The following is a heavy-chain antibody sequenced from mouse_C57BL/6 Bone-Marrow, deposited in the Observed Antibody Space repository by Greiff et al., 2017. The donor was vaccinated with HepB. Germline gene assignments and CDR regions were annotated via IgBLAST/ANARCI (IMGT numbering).Heavy chain of an antibody. Sequence: EVKLVESGAGLVKPGGSLKLSCAASGFTFSSYAMSWVRQTPEKRLEWVAYISSGGDYIYYADTVKGRFTISRDNARNTLYLQMSSLTSEDTAMYYCTRTTVRGAMDYWGQGTSVTVSS. CDR1: GFTFSSYA. D-gene: IGHD1-1*01. J-gene: IGHJ4*01. CDR3: TRTTVRGAMDY. CDR2: ISSGGDYI. V-gene: IGHV5-9-1*02.